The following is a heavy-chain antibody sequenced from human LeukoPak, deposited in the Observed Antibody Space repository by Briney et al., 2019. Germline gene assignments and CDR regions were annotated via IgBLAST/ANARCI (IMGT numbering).Heavy chain of an antibody. J-gene: IGHJ4*02. D-gene: IGHD2-21*01. CDR3: ARHPMLLLFDY. CDR2: IYYSGST. V-gene: IGHV4-59*08. Sequence: SETLSLTCTVSGDSITSYYWSWIRQPPGKGLEWIGFIYYSGSTNYNPSLKSRVTISVDTSKNQFSLKLSSVTAADTAVYYCARHPMLLLFDYWGQGTLVTVSS. CDR1: GDSITSYY.